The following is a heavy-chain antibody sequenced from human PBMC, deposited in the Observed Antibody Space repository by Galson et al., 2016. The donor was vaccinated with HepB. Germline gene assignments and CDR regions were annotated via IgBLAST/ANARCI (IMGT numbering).Heavy chain of an antibody. D-gene: IGHD3-16*01. V-gene: IGHV3-74*01. CDR1: GFTFRNHW. J-gene: IGHJ4*02. Sequence: SLRLSCAASGFTFRNHWMHWVRQAPGKGLVWISRINSDGSGTTYADSVKGRFTISRDNAKNTVYLQMDSLTAEDTALYYCARVYDYVWVGSHFDYWGQGPLVTVSS. CDR3: ARVYDYVWVGSHFDY. CDR2: INSDGSGT.